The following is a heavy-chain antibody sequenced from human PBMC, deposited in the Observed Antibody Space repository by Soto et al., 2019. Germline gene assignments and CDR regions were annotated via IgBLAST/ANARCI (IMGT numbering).Heavy chain of an antibody. CDR1: GDSVSSNSAA. D-gene: IGHD3-16*01. Sequence: QVQLQQSGLGLVKPSQTLSLTCAISGDSVSSNSAAWNWIRQSPFRGLEWLGRTLYRSKWYNEYAVSVKSRITINPDTSKNQFSLQLNSVTPEDTAVYYCARAERYSYAYSFDYWGQGTVVTVSS. V-gene: IGHV6-1*01. J-gene: IGHJ4*02. CDR3: ARAERYSYAYSFDY. CDR2: TLYRSKWYN.